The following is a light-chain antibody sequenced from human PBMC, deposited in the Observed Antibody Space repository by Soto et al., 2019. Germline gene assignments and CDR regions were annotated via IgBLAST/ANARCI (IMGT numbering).Light chain of an antibody. CDR3: QQYNSYFRT. Sequence: DIRLTQSPSTLSASVGDTVTITCRASQSITTWMAWYQQKPGKGPNLLSYKASTVVSGVPARFSGGGSGTEFTLNITCLQPDDFATYYCQQYNSYFRTFGQGTKVQVK. CDR2: KAS. J-gene: IGKJ1*01. CDR1: QSITTW. V-gene: IGKV1-5*03.